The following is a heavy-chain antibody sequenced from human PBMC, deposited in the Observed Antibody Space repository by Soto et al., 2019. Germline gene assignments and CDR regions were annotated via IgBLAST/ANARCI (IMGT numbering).Heavy chain of an antibody. V-gene: IGHV3-43*01. CDR2: ISWDGGST. CDR1: RFTFDDYT. D-gene: IGHD6-25*01. CDR3: AKGSGSDYYGMDV. J-gene: IGHJ6*02. Sequence: ESGGVVVQPGGSLRLSCAASRFTFDDYTMHWVRQAPGKGLEWVSLISWDGGSTYYADSVKGRFTISRDNSKNSLYLQMNSLRTEDTALYYCAKGSGSDYYGMDVWGQGTTVTVSS.